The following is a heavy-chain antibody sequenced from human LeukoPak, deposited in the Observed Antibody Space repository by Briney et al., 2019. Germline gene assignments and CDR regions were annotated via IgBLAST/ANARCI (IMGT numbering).Heavy chain of an antibody. V-gene: IGHV3-7*01. CDR1: GFTFSSYR. J-gene: IGHJ4*02. CDR2: IKQDGSEK. CDR3: ARDYYDSSGSPSDY. Sequence: GGSLRLSCAASGFTFSSYRMSWVRQAPGKGLEWVANIKQDGSEKYYVDSVKGRFTISRDNAKNSLYLQMNSLRAEDTAVYYCARDYYDSSGSPSDYWGQGTLVTVSS. D-gene: IGHD3-22*01.